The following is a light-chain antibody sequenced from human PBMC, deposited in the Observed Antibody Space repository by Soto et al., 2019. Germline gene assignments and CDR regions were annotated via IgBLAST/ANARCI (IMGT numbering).Light chain of an antibody. CDR2: KVS. CDR1: QSLVFSNGSTL. Sequence: DVVLTQSPLSLPVTLGQSASISCRSSQSLVFSNGSTLLSWFHQRPGQSPRRLIYKVSNRDSGVPDRVTGSGSGTDFTLKISRGEAEDVGFYYCMQGTHWLYSFGQGTKLEIK. J-gene: IGKJ2*01. CDR3: MQGTHWLYS. V-gene: IGKV2-30*01.